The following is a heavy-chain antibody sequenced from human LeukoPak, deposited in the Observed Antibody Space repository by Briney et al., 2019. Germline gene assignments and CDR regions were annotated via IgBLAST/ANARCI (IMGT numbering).Heavy chain of an antibody. V-gene: IGHV3-30*02. CDR1: GFTFSSYG. CDR2: IRYDGSNK. J-gene: IGHJ4*02. CDR3: AGWEGPEFDY. D-gene: IGHD1-26*01. Sequence: PGGSLRLSCAASGFTFSSYGMHWVRQAPGKGLEWVAFIRYDGSNKYYADSVKGRFAISRDNSKNTPYLQMNSLRAEDTAVYYCAGWEGPEFDYWGQGTLVTVSS.